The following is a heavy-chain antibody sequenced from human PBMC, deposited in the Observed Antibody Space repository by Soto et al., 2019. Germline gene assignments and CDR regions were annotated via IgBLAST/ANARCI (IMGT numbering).Heavy chain of an antibody. CDR2: IRSKTYGGTT. CDR1: GFTFGDYA. J-gene: IGHJ4*02. CDR3: ARRKYLDY. V-gene: IGHV3-49*03. Sequence: EVQLVESGGDLVQPGRSQRLSCTTSGFTFGDYAMSWFRQAPGKGLEWIGYIRSKTYGGTTEYAASVKGRFTISRDDSKRVAHLQMNSLESEDTAVYYCARRKYLDYWGQGTLVTVSS.